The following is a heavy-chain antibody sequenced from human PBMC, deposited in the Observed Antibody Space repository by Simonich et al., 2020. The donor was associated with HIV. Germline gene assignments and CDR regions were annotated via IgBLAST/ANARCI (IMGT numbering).Heavy chain of an antibody. CDR2: INHSGIT. V-gene: IGHV4-34*01. J-gene: IGHJ4*02. D-gene: IGHD3-3*01. Sequence: QVQLQQWGAGLLKPSETLSLTCAVYGGSFSGYYWSCIRQPPGKGLEWIGEINHSGITNYKSSLNRRATISVDKSKNQFSLKLSSVTAADTAIYYCARRDRELILYFDYWGQGNLVTVSS. CDR3: ARRDRELILYFDY. CDR1: GGSFSGYY.